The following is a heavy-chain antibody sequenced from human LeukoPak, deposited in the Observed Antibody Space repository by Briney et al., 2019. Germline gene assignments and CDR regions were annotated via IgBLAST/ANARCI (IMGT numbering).Heavy chain of an antibody. CDR2: IIPIFGTA. CDR3: ARSLVDYGSGSYRSFDY. CDR1: GGTFSSYA. V-gene: IGHV1-69*13. D-gene: IGHD3-10*01. Sequence: SVKVSCKASGGTFSSYAISWVRQAPGQGLEWMGGIIPIFGTANYAQKFQGRVTITADESTSTAYMELSSLSSEDTAVYYCARSLVDYGSGSYRSFDYWGQGTLVTVSS. J-gene: IGHJ4*02.